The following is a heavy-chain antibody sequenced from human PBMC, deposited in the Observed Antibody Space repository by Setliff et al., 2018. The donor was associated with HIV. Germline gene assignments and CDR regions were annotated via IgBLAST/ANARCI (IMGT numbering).Heavy chain of an antibody. CDR3: AREDALTQQFDS. CDR2: IYTSGNT. Sequence: PSETLSLTCTVSGDSIRSYYWSWIRQPAVKGLEWIGHIYTSGNTNYNPSLKSRVTISIDTSKNQFSLKLTSVTAADTAVYSCAREDALTQQFDSWGQGTLVTVSS. J-gene: IGHJ4*02. CDR1: GDSIRSYY. D-gene: IGHD6-13*01. V-gene: IGHV4-4*07.